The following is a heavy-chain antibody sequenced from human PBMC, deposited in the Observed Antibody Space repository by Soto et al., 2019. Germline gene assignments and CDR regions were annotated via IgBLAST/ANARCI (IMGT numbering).Heavy chain of an antibody. J-gene: IGHJ4*02. V-gene: IGHV3-30*18. Sequence: PGGSLRLSCAASRFTFSNYGMHWVRQAPGKGLEWVAIISYDRSNKYYADSVKGRFTISRDNSKNTLYLQMNSLRTEDTAVYYCAKGGGRHFDWLFNGEIDYWGQGTLVTVSS. CDR2: ISYDRSNK. D-gene: IGHD3-9*01. CDR3: AKGGGRHFDWLFNGEIDY. CDR1: RFTFSNYG.